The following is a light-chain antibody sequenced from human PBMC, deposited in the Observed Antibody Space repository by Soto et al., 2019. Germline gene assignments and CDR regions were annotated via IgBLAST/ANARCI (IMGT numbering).Light chain of an antibody. CDR2: SDN. CDR1: ASNIGRNT. Sequence: QSVLTQPPSASGPPGQRVTSSCSGGASNIGRNTVNWYQDLPGTAPKLLISSDNKRPSGVPDRFSGSKSGTSASLAISGLQSEDEADYYCAVWDDSLNGPVFGGGTKLTVL. V-gene: IGLV1-44*01. J-gene: IGLJ3*02. CDR3: AVWDDSLNGPV.